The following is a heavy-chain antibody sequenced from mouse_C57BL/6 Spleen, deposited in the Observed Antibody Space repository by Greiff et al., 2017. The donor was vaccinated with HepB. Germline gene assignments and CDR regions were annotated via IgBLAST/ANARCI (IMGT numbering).Heavy chain of an antibody. CDR2: ISYDGSN. V-gene: IGHV3-6*01. Sequence: DVKLVESGPGLVKPSQSLSLTCSVTGYSITSGYYWNWIRQFPGNKLEWMGYISYDGSNNYNPSLKNRISITRDTSKNQFFLKLNSVTTEDTATYYCARAGLRYFDYWGQGTTLTVSS. CDR1: GYSITSGYY. CDR3: ARAGLRYFDY. J-gene: IGHJ2*01. D-gene: IGHD2-4*01.